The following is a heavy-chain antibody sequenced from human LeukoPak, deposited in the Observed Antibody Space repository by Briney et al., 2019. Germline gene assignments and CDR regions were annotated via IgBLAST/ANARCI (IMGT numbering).Heavy chain of an antibody. CDR2: ISGSGGRT. V-gene: IGHV3-23*01. CDR1: GFTFSSYA. Sequence: PGGSLRLSSAASGFTFSSYAMSWVRQAPGKGLEWVSAISGSGGRTYYADSVKGRFTISRDNSKNTLYLQMNSLRVEDTAVYYCATYSTSNAREFQSWGQGTLVTVSS. D-gene: IGHD4-11*01. CDR3: ATYSTSNAREFQS. J-gene: IGHJ1*01.